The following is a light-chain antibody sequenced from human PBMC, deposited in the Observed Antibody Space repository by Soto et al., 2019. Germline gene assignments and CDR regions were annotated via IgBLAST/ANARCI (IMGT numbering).Light chain of an antibody. CDR2: AAS. CDR3: QQYNNWPPIT. Sequence: EIVMTHSPATLSVSPCDRATLFSSASESVTSSLAWYQQKPGQPPRLLIYAASTRATDVPARISGGGSGTEFTLTISSLQSEDFAVYYCQQYNNWPPITFGQGTRLEIK. CDR1: ESVTSS. V-gene: IGKV3-15*01. J-gene: IGKJ5*01.